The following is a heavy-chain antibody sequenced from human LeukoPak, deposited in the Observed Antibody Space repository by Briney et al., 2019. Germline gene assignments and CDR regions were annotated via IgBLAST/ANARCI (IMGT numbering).Heavy chain of an antibody. CDR2: IYYSGST. J-gene: IGHJ5*02. CDR1: GGSISSYY. CDR3: ARDSGSSGYYSSYNWFDP. D-gene: IGHD3-22*01. V-gene: IGHV4-59*01. Sequence: PSETLSLTCTVSGGSISSYYWSWIRQPPGKGLEWIGYIYYSGSTNYNPSLKGRVTISVDTSKNQFSLKLSSVTAADTAVYYCARDSGSSGYYSSYNWFDPWGQGTLVTVSS.